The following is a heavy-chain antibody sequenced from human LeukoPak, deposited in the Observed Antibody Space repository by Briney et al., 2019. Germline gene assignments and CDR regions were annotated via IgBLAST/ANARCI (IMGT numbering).Heavy chain of an antibody. V-gene: IGHV4-39*01. J-gene: IGHJ4*02. Sequence: SETLSLTCTVSGGSISSSSYYWGWIRQPPGKGLEWIGSICYSGSTYYNPSLKSRVTISVDTSKNQFSLKLSSVTAADTAVYYCARLEAVAGILDYWGQGTLVTVST. D-gene: IGHD6-19*01. CDR1: GGSISSSSYY. CDR2: ICYSGST. CDR3: ARLEAVAGILDY.